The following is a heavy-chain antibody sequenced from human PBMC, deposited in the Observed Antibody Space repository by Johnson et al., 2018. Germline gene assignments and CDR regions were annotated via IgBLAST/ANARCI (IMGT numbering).Heavy chain of an antibody. J-gene: IGHJ6*02. CDR2: IIPIFGTA. CDR1: GGTFSSYA. D-gene: IGHD6-6*01. V-gene: IGHV1-69*01. CDR3: ARGRTYSSSLHYYYGMDV. Sequence: QVQLVESGAEVKKPGSSVKVSCKASGGTFSSYAISWVRQAPGQGLEWMGGIIPIFGTANYAQKFQGRVTITADESTSTAYMELSSLGSEDPAGYYCARGRTYSSSLHYYYGMDVWGQGTTVTVSS.